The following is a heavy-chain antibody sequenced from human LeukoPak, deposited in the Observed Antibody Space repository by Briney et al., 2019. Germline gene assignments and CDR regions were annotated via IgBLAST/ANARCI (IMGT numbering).Heavy chain of an antibody. CDR1: GLTFSSYG. V-gene: IGHV3-33*06. CDR3: AKDRLQPLDY. CDR2: IWYDGSNK. J-gene: IGHJ4*02. Sequence: SLRLSCAASGLTFSSYGMHWVRQAPGKGLEWVAVIWYDGSNKYYADSVKGRFTISRDNSKNTLYLQMNSLRAEDTALYYCAKDRLQPLDYWGQGTLVTVSS. D-gene: IGHD2-15*01.